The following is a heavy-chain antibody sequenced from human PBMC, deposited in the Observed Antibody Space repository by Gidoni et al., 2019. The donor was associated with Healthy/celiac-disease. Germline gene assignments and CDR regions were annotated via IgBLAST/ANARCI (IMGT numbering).Heavy chain of an antibody. D-gene: IGHD1-26*01. CDR1: GFTFSRYG. V-gene: IGHV3-30*18. Sequence: QVQLVESGGGVVQPGRSLRLSCAASGFTFSRYGMHWVRQAPGKGLEWVAVISYDGSNKYYADSVKGRFTISRDNSKNTLYLQMNSLRAEDTAVYYCAKDLRRWELLYYFDYWGQGTLVTVSS. CDR3: AKDLRRWELLYYFDY. CDR2: ISYDGSNK. J-gene: IGHJ4*02.